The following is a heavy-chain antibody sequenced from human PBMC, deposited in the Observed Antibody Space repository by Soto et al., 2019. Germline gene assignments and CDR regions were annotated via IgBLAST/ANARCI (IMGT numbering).Heavy chain of an antibody. V-gene: IGHV4-31*03. D-gene: IGHD3-9*01. J-gene: IGHJ5*02. CDR1: GGSISSGGYY. CDR2: IYYSGST. CDR3: ARGAPLPSYYILPGYYRPWFDP. Sequence: PSETLSLTCTVSGGSISSGGYYWSWIRQHPGKGLEWIGYIYYSGSTYYNPSLKSRVTISVDTSKNQFSLKLSSVTAADTAVYYCARGAPLPSYYILPGYYRPWFDPWGPGTLVTVYS.